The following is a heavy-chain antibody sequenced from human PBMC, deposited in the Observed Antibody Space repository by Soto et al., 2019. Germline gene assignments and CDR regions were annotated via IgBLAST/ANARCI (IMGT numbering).Heavy chain of an antibody. Sequence: EVQLVESGGGLVQPGGSLRLSCAASGFTVSSNYMSWVRQAPGKGLEWVSVIYSGGSTYYADSVKGRFTISRDNSKNTVYLQRNGLRAEDTAVYYCARAEGSGWYIYWYFDVWGRGTLVTVSS. CDR3: ARAEGSGWYIYWYFDV. V-gene: IGHV3-66*01. D-gene: IGHD6-19*01. CDR1: GFTVSSNY. CDR2: IYSGGST. J-gene: IGHJ2*01.